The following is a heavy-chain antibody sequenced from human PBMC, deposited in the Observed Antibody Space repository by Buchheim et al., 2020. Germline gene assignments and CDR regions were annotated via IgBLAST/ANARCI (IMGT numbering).Heavy chain of an antibody. J-gene: IGHJ4*02. V-gene: IGHV3-23*01. Sequence: EVQLLESGGGLVQPGGSLRLSCAASGFTFSSYAMSWVRQAPGKGLEWVSAISGSGGSTYYADSVEGRFTISRDNSKNTLYLQMNSLRAEDTAVYYCASPRESGYSGYDRGYFDYWGQGTL. CDR3: ASPRESGYSGYDRGYFDY. CDR1: GFTFSSYA. D-gene: IGHD5-12*01. CDR2: ISGSGGST.